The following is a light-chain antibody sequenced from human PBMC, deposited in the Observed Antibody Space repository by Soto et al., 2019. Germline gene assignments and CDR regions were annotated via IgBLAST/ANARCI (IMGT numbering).Light chain of an antibody. CDR2: GNS. J-gene: IGLJ1*01. CDR3: QSYDSSLSGSEV. Sequence: QSVLTQPPSVSGAPGQRVTISCTGSSSNIGAGYDVHWYQQLPGTAPKLLIYGNSNRPSGVPDRFSGSQSGTSASLAITGLQAEDEADYYCQSYDSSLSGSEVFGTGTKVTVL. CDR1: SSNIGAGYD. V-gene: IGLV1-40*01.